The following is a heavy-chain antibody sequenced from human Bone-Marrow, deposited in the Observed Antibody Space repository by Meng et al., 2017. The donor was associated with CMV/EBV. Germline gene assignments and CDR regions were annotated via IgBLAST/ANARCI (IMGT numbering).Heavy chain of an antibody. CDR3: ARSWSSGWYYFDY. CDR1: GGSISSRNYH. CDR2: IYYSGTT. Sequence: SETLSLTCTVSGGSISSRNYHWGWIRQPPGKGLEWIGSIYYSGTTYYNPSLKSRVTVSVDASKSQFSLKLSSVTAADTAVYYCARSWSSGWYYFDYWGQGTLVTVSS. V-gene: IGHV4-39*07. D-gene: IGHD6-19*01. J-gene: IGHJ4*02.